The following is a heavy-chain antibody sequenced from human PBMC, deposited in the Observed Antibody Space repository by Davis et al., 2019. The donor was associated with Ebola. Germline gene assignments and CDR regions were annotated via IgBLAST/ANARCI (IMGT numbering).Heavy chain of an antibody. J-gene: IGHJ6*02. CDR2: ISGSGGST. D-gene: IGHD6-6*01. V-gene: IGHV3-23*01. CDR3: AKSFSSSPRLRYYYGMDV. Sequence: GESLKISCAASGFTFSSYAMSWVRQAPGKGLERVSAISGSGGSTYYADSVKGRFTISRDNSKNTLYLQMNSLRAEDTAVYYCAKSFSSSPRLRYYYGMDVWGQGTTVTVSS. CDR1: GFTFSSYA.